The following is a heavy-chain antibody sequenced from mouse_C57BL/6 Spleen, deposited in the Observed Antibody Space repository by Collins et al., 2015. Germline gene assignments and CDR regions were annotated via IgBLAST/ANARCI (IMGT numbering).Heavy chain of an antibody. CDR1: GYTFTTYG. J-gene: IGHJ2*01. CDR2: INTYSGVP. Sequence: QIQLVQSGPELKKPGETVKISCKASGYTFTTYGMSWVKQAPGKGLKWMGWINTYSGVPTYADDFKGRFAFSLETPASTAYLQINNLKNEDTATYFCASYGSSWDFDYWGQGTTLTVSS. D-gene: IGHD1-1*01. V-gene: IGHV9-3*01. CDR3: ASYGSSWDFDY.